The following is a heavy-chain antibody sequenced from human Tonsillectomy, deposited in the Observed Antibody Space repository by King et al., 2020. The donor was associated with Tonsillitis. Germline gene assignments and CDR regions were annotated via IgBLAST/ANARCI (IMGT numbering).Heavy chain of an antibody. CDR3: ARSYGSGSYLFWY. J-gene: IGHJ4*02. CDR1: GGTFSSYA. V-gene: IGHV1-69*04. Sequence: QLVQSGAEVKKPGSSVKVSCKASGGTFSSYAISWVRQAPGQGLKWMGRIIPILGIANYAQKFQGRVTITADKSTSTAYMELSSLRSEDTAVYYCARSYGSGSYLFWYWGQGTLVTVSS. CDR2: IIPILGIA. D-gene: IGHD3-10*01.